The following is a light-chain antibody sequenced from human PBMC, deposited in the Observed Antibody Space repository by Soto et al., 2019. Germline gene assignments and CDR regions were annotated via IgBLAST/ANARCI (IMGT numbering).Light chain of an antibody. Sequence: QLVLTQSPSSSASLGASVNLTCTLSSVHSSYAIAWHQQQPEKGPRYLMKLNSDGSHSKGDGIPDRFSGSSSGAERYLTISSLQSEDEADYYCQTWGTGIQVFGGGTKLTVL. V-gene: IGLV4-69*01. CDR1: SVHSSYA. CDR3: QTWGTGIQV. CDR2: LNSDGSH. J-gene: IGLJ2*01.